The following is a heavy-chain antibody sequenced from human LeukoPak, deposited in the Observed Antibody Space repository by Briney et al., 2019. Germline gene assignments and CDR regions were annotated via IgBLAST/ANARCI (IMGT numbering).Heavy chain of an antibody. CDR1: GYSFTDNY. J-gene: IGHJ4*02. Sequence: ASVKVSCKASGYSFTDNYIHWVRQAPGQGLEWMGRINPNTGVTNYAENFQGRVTMTRDPSISTAYMELSRLRSDDTAMFYCARDLWYWGQGTLVTVSS. D-gene: IGHD2-15*01. V-gene: IGHV1-2*06. CDR2: INPNTGVT. CDR3: ARDLWY.